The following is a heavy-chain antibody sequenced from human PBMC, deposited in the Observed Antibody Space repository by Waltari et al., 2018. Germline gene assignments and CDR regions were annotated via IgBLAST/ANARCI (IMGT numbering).Heavy chain of an antibody. CDR2: MHNDGDI. Sequence: HVQLQESGPRLAKASEPTSLPCTVSGASDRSYYWSWLRQPPGKRLGWLAYMHNDGDINYNPSLNGRGAISRDTAKSQFSLELISVTAADTAVYYCARLARRPWHFDLWGQGTLVTVSS. CDR3: ARLARRPWHFDL. V-gene: IGHV4-4*08. CDR1: GASDRSYY. J-gene: IGHJ4*02.